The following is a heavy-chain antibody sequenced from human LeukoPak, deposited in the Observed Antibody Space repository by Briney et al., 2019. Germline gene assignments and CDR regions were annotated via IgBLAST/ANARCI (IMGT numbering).Heavy chain of an antibody. Sequence: GGSLRLSCAASGFTFSSYSMNWVRQAPGKGLEWVSSISSSSSYIYYADSVKGRFTISRDNAKNSLYLQMNSLRAEDTAVYYCARDYRADISTGYYSWFDPSGQGTLVTVFS. CDR3: ARDYRADISTGYYSWFDP. J-gene: IGHJ5*02. D-gene: IGHD3-9*01. CDR2: ISSSSSYI. V-gene: IGHV3-21*01. CDR1: GFTFSSYS.